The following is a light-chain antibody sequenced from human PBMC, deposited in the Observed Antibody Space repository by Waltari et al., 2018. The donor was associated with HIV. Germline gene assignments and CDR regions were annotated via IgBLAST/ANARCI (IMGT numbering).Light chain of an antibody. Sequence: QSALTQPPSASGSPGQSVTISSTGTRSTVGGYTFVSWYQQHPGKAPKLMIYEVNKRPSGVPDRFSGSKSGNTASLTVSGLQAEDEADYYCSSYAGSNNRVFGGGTKLTVL. CDR1: RSTVGGYTF. CDR2: EVN. J-gene: IGLJ2*01. CDR3: SSYAGSNNRV. V-gene: IGLV2-8*01.